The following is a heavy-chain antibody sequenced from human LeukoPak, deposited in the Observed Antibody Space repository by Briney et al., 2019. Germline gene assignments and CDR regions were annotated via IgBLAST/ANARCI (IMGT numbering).Heavy chain of an antibody. CDR3: ARHGLRLGELSYR. Sequence: SETRSLTCTVSGGSISSGDYYWSWIRQPPGKGLEWIGYIYYSGSTNYNPSLKSRVTISVDTSKNQFSLKLSSVTAADTAVYYCARHGLRLGELSYRWGQGTLVTVSS. D-gene: IGHD3-16*02. CDR1: GGSISSGDYY. V-gene: IGHV4-61*08. CDR2: IYYSGST. J-gene: IGHJ4*02.